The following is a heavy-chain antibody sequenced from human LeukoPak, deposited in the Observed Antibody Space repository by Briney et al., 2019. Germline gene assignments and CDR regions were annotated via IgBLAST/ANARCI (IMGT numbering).Heavy chain of an antibody. D-gene: IGHD3-10*01. Sequence: GGSLRLSCAASGFTFSSYAMSWVRQAPEKGLEWVSAISGSGGSTYYADSVKGRFTISRDNSKNTLYLQMNSLRAEDTAVYYCAKEGGYYGSGSYYRTEYYFDYWGQGTLVTVSS. CDR3: AKEGGYYGSGSYYRTEYYFDY. V-gene: IGHV3-23*01. CDR2: ISGSGGST. CDR1: GFTFSSYA. J-gene: IGHJ4*02.